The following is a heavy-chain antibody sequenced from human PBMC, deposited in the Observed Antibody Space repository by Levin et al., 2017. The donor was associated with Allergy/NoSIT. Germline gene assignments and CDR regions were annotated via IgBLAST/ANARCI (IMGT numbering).Heavy chain of an antibody. Sequence: GGSLRLSCAASGFAFSTYTMNWVRQAPGKGLEWISKISSGSTTIDYADSVKGRFTTSRDNARDPLYLQMNSLRDEDTAVYFWAIMKRNILHAFDIWGQGTMVTVSS. V-gene: IGHV3-48*02. CDR3: AIMKRNILHAFDI. CDR2: ISSGSTTI. J-gene: IGHJ3*02. D-gene: IGHD2-8*01. CDR1: GFAFSTYT.